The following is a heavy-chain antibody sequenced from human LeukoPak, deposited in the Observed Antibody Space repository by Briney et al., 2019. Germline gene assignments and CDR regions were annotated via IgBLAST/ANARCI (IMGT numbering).Heavy chain of an antibody. V-gene: IGHV1-18*01. CDR1: GYTFTSYG. Sequence: ASVKVSCKASGYTFTSYGISWARQAPGQGLEWMGWISAYNGNTNYAQKLQGRVAMTTDTSTSTAYMELRSLRSDDTAVYYCARTYSSSWYGLVYYFDYWGQGTLVTVSS. CDR3: ARTYSSSWYGLVYYFDY. CDR2: ISAYNGNT. D-gene: IGHD6-13*01. J-gene: IGHJ4*02.